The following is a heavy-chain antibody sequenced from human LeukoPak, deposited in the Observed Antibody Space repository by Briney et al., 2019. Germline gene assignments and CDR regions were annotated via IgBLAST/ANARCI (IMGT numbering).Heavy chain of an antibody. D-gene: IGHD3-16*01. J-gene: IGHJ4*02. V-gene: IGHV4-34*01. Sequence: SETLSLTCAVYGGSFSGCYWSWIRQPPGKGLEWIGEINHSGSTNYNPSLKSRVTISVDTSKNQFSLKLSSVTAADTAVYYCASDSPLRSTVDYWGQGTLVTVSS. CDR3: ASDSPLRSTVDY. CDR1: GGSFSGCY. CDR2: INHSGST.